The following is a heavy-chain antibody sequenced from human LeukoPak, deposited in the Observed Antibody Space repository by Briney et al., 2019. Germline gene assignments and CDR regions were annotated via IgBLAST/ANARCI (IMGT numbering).Heavy chain of an antibody. J-gene: IGHJ5*02. CDR3: ARDASGLPPARKFDP. V-gene: IGHV1-46*01. Sequence: GASVKVSCKASGYTFTSYYMHWVRQAPGQGLEWMGIINPSDGSTSYAQKFQGRVTMTRDMSTTTVYMELSSLRSEDTVVYYCARDASGLPPARKFDPWGQGTLVTVSS. CDR2: INPSDGST. CDR1: GYTFTSYY. D-gene: IGHD3-10*01.